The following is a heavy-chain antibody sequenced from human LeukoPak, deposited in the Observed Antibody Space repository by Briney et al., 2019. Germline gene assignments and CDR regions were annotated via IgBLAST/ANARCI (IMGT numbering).Heavy chain of an antibody. CDR1: GFMFGSYG. CDR2: ITYDGSNK. CDR3: GKSDYGTYVDP. Sequence: GGSLRLSCVASGFMFGSYGMHWVRQAPGKGLEWVAFITYDGSNKDYVDSVKGRFSISRDNSKNKLYLQMNSLRVEDTAVYYCGKSDYGTYVDPWGQGTLLTVSS. J-gene: IGHJ5*02. V-gene: IGHV3-30*02. D-gene: IGHD4-17*01.